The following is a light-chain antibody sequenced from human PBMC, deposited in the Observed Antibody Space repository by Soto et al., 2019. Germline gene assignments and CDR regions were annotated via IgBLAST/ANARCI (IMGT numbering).Light chain of an antibody. J-gene: IGLJ3*02. CDR1: SSDVGSHNL. CDR2: EDT. CDR3: CAFTCYGTWV. Sequence: QSVLAQPASVSGSPGQSITISCTGTSSDVGSHNLVSWYQQHPGKAPKLMISEDTKRPSGVSNRFSGSKSGDMASLTISGLHSEDGADYYCCAFTCYGTWVFGVGT. V-gene: IGLV2-23*01.